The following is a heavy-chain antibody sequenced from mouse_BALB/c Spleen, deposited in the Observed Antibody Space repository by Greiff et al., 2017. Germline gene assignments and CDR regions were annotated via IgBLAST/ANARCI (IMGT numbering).Heavy chain of an antibody. D-gene: IGHD1-1*01. Sequence: VQLQQSGPELVKPGASVKMSCKASGYTFTDYYMKWVKQSHGKSLEWMGDINPNNGDTFYNQKFKGKATLTVDKSSSTAYMQLNSLTSEDSAVYYCARIPIYYYGSSPYYYAMDYWGQGTSVTVSA. CDR3: ARIPIYYYGSSPYYYAMDY. V-gene: IGHV1-26*01. J-gene: IGHJ4*01. CDR1: GYTFTDYY. CDR2: INPNNGDT.